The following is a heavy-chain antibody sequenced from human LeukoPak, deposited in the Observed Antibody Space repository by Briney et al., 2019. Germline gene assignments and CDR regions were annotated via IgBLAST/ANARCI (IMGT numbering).Heavy chain of an antibody. CDR2: VNSDGSST. Sequence: GGSLRLSCEGSAFIFSGHWMNWVRQTPGKGLVWVSRVNSDGSSTRYADSVKGRFTISRDNAKNTLSLQTNRLRAEDTAVYYCARVSIAAAGTELGMDVWGQGTTVTVSS. D-gene: IGHD6-13*01. CDR3: ARVSIAAAGTELGMDV. V-gene: IGHV3-74*01. J-gene: IGHJ6*02. CDR1: AFIFSGHW.